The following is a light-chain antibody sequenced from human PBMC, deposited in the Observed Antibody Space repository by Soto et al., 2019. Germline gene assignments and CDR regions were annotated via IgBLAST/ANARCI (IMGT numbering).Light chain of an antibody. J-gene: IGLJ3*02. CDR2: EVS. V-gene: IGLV2-8*01. CDR1: SSDVGGYNY. Sequence: QSVLTQPPSASGSPGQSVTISCTGTSSDVGGYNYVSWYQQYPGKAPKIMIYEVSERPSGVPVRFSGSKSGNTASLTVSGLQAENEADYYCSSYAGTNNLVFGGGTKLTFL. CDR3: SSYAGTNNLV.